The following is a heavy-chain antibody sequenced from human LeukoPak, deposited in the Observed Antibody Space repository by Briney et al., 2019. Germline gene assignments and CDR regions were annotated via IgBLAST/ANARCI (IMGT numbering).Heavy chain of an antibody. V-gene: IGHV4-59*05. CDR2: IYYSGST. D-gene: IGHD3-10*01. Sequence: SETLSLTCTVSGGSISSYYWSWIRQPPGKGLEWIGSIYYSGSTYYNPSLKSRVTISVDTSKNQFSLKLSSVTAADTAVYYCARHPTYYYGSGSSRYNWFDPWGQGTLVTVSS. CDR1: GGSISSYY. J-gene: IGHJ5*02. CDR3: ARHPTYYYGSGSSRYNWFDP.